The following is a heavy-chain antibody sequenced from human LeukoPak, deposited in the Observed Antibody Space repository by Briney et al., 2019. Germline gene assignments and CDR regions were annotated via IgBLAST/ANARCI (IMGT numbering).Heavy chain of an antibody. D-gene: IGHD3-10*01. V-gene: IGHV3-21*01. CDR1: GFTFSNYN. CDR3: ARDRGDYCSGSYYSDY. Sequence: GGSLRLSCAASGFTFSNYNMNWVRQAPGKGLEWVSSMSSGSSYIYYADSVKGRFTISRDNAKNSLYLQMNSLRVEDTAVYYCARDRGDYCSGSYYSDYWGQGTLVTVSS. CDR2: MSSGSSYI. J-gene: IGHJ4*02.